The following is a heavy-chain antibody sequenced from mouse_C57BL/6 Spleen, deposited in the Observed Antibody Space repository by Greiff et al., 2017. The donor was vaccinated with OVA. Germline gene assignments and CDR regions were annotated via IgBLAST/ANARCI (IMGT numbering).Heavy chain of an antibody. CDR2: INPNNGGT. V-gene: IGHV1-18*01. J-gene: IGHJ3*01. CDR1: GYTFTDYN. D-gene: IGHD2-4*01. CDR3: ARSDYVLFAY. Sequence: EVQLVESGPELVKPGASVKIPCKASGYTFTDYNMDWVKQSHGKSLEWIGDINPNNGGTIYNQLFKGKAILTVDKSCSTVYMELRSLTSEDTAVYYCARSDYVLFAYWGQGTMVTVSA.